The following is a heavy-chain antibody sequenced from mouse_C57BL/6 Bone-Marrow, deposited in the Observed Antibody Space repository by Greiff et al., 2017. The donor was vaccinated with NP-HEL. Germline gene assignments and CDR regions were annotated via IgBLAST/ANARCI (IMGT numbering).Heavy chain of an antibody. CDR3: TGDDGHVDFDY. CDR2: IRLKSDNYAT. J-gene: IGHJ2*01. Sequence: EVKLVESGGGLVQPGGSMKLSCVASGFTFSNYWMNWVRQSPEKGLEWVAQIRLKSDNYATHYAESVKGRFTISRYDSKSSVYLQMNNLRAEDTGIYYSTGDDGHVDFDYWGQGTTLTVSS. D-gene: IGHD2-3*01. V-gene: IGHV6-3*01. CDR1: GFTFSNYW.